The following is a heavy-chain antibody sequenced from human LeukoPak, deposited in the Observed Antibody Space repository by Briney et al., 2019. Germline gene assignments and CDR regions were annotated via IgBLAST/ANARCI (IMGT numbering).Heavy chain of an antibody. D-gene: IGHD3-3*01. V-gene: IGHV3-23*01. CDR2: ISGSGGST. Sequence: GGSLRLSCAASGFTFSSYAMSWVRQAPGKGLEWVSAISGSGGSTYYADSVKGRFTISRDNSKNTLYLQMNSLRAEDTAVYYCARSGLDYYDFWSGYPFDYWGQGTLVTVSS. J-gene: IGHJ4*02. CDR3: ARSGLDYYDFWSGYPFDY. CDR1: GFTFSSYA.